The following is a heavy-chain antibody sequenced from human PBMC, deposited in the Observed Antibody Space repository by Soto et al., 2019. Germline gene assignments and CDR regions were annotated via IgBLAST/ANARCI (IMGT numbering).Heavy chain of an antibody. Sequence: QVQLQESGPGLVEPSETLSLTCTVSGDSMSSYYWSWIRQSAEKGLEWIGRISATGTTSYIPSLKSRITLSVDTSKNRFSLNLNFVTAADTAVYFCARDHSGAADSWGQGTVVTVS. CDR3: ARDHSGAADS. V-gene: IGHV4-4*07. CDR2: ISATGTT. D-gene: IGHD7-27*01. CDR1: GDSMSSYY. J-gene: IGHJ3*01.